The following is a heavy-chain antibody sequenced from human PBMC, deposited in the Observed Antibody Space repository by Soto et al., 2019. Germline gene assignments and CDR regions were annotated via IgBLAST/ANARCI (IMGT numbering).Heavy chain of an antibody. CDR3: ARGFIVVVPAAIGVEYGGTYNWFDP. CDR2: MNPNSGNT. V-gene: IGHV1-8*01. CDR1: GYTFTSYD. Sequence: AASVKVSCKASGYTFTSYDINWVRQATGQGLEWMGWMNPNSGNTGYAQKFQGRVTMTRNTSISTAYMELSSLRSEDTAVYYCARGFIVVVPAAIGVEYGGTYNWFDPWGQGTLVTVSS. J-gene: IGHJ5*02. D-gene: IGHD2-2*01.